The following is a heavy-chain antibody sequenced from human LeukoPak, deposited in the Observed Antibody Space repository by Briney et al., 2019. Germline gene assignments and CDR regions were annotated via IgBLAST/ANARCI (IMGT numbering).Heavy chain of an antibody. Sequence: GASVKVSCKASGGTFSSYAIGWVRQAPGQGLEWMGRIIPILGIANYAQKFQGRVTITADKSTSTAYMELSSLRSEDTAVYYCAVTMVRGVIITPNWFDPWGQGTLVTVSS. J-gene: IGHJ5*02. CDR3: AVTMVRGVIITPNWFDP. CDR2: IIPILGIA. V-gene: IGHV1-69*04. CDR1: GGTFSSYA. D-gene: IGHD3-10*01.